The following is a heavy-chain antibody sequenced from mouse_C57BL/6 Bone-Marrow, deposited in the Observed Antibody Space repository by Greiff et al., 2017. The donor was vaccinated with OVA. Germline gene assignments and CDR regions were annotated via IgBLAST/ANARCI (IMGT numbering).Heavy chain of an antibody. Sequence: VQLVESGAELVRPGASVTLSCKASGYTITDYEMHWVKQTPVHGLEWIGAIDPETGGTAYNQKFKGKAILTADKSSSTAYMELRSLTSEDSAVYYCTRGYSNYYAMDYWGQGTAVTVSS. V-gene: IGHV1-15*01. J-gene: IGHJ4*01. CDR2: IDPETGGT. D-gene: IGHD2-5*01. CDR1: GYTITDYE. CDR3: TRGYSNYYAMDY.